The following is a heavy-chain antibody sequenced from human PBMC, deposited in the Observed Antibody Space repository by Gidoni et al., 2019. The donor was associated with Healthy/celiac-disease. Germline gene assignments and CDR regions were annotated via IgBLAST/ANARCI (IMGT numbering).Heavy chain of an antibody. CDR1: RVSISSSSYY. J-gene: IGHJ4*02. Sequence: QLQLQESGPGLVKPSKTLSLACTVSRVSISSSSYYWGWIRQPPGKGLEWIGSIYYSGSTYYNPSLKSRVTISVDTSKNQFSLKLSSVTAADTAVYYCSRHLEYYYDSSGLFDYWGQGTLVTVSS. CDR2: IYYSGST. D-gene: IGHD3-22*01. V-gene: IGHV4-39*01. CDR3: SRHLEYYYDSSGLFDY.